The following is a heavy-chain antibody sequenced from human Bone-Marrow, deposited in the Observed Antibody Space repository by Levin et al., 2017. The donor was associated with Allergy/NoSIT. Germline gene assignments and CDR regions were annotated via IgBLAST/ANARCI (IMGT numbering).Heavy chain of an antibody. J-gene: IGHJ3*01. V-gene: IGHV3-7*01. CDR3: VRPRMYAYDV. Sequence: PGGSLRLSCVVSGLTFSNYWMTWVRQAPGKGPESVASIKEDGIEKHYVDSVKGRFTISRDNAKNSLYLQMNSLRVEDTAVYYCVRPRMYAYDVWGQGTMVTVSS. CDR2: IKEDGIEK. CDR1: GLTFSNYW.